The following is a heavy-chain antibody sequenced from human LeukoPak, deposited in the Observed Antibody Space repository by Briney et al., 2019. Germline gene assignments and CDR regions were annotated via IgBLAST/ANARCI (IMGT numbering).Heavy chain of an antibody. CDR1: GGSISSYY. CDR2: IYTSGST. D-gene: IGHD3-10*01. CDR3: ARGRYYYGSGMGFDY. V-gene: IGHV4-4*07. Sequence: SETLSLTCTVSGGSISSYYWSWIRQPAGKGLEWIGRIYTSGSTNYNPSLKSRVTMSVDTSKNQFSLKLSSVTAADTAVYYCARGRYYYGSGMGFDYWGQGTLVTVSS. J-gene: IGHJ4*02.